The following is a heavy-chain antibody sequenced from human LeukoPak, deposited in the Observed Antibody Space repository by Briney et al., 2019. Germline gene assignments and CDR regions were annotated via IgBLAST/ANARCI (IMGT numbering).Heavy chain of an antibody. CDR3: AREGGEVDSSGWYWERDYYYYGMDV. CDR2: INAGNGNT. Sequence: ASVKVSCKASGYTFTSYAMHWVRQAPGQRLEWMGWINAGNGNTKYSQKFQGRVTITRDTSASTAYMELSSLRSEDTAVYYCAREGGEVDSSGWYWERDYYYYGMDVWGRGTTVTVSS. J-gene: IGHJ6*02. V-gene: IGHV1-3*01. CDR1: GYTFTSYA. D-gene: IGHD6-19*01.